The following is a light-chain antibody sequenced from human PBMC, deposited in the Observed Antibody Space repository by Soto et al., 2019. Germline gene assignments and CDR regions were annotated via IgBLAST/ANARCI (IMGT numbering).Light chain of an antibody. V-gene: IGKV3-11*01. CDR3: QQRSNWPPVFT. CDR1: QSVSSY. CDR2: DAS. J-gene: IGKJ3*01. Sequence: EIVLTQSPATLFLSPGERATLSCRASQSVSSYLAWYQQKPGQAPRLLIYDASNRATGIPARFSGSGSGTGFTLTISSLEPEDFAVYYCQQRSNWPPVFTFGPGTKVDIK.